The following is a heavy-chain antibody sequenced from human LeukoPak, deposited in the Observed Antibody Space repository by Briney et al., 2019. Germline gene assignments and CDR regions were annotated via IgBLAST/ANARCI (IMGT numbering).Heavy chain of an antibody. V-gene: IGHV4-34*01. J-gene: IGHJ1*01. D-gene: IGHD6-6*01. CDR2: INHSGST. CDR1: GGSFSGYY. CDR3: ARGGAARLHFQN. Sequence: SETLSLACAVYGGSFSGYYWSWIRQPPGKGLEWIGEINHSGSTNYNPSLKSRVTISADTSKNQFSLNLNSVTAADTAVYYCARGGAARLHFQNWGQGTLVTVSS.